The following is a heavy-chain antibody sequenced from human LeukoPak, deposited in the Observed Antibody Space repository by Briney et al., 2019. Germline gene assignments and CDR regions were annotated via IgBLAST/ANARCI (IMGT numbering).Heavy chain of an antibody. CDR3: ARDDSRYSGSPGY. D-gene: IGHD1-26*01. Sequence: PGGSLRLSCAASGFTFSSYAMSWVRQAPGKGLEWVSAISGSGGSTYYADSVKGRFTISRDNAKNSMSLQMNSLRDEDTAVYYCARDDSRYSGSPGYWGQGTLVTVSS. CDR1: GFTFSSYA. V-gene: IGHV3-23*01. CDR2: ISGSGGST. J-gene: IGHJ4*02.